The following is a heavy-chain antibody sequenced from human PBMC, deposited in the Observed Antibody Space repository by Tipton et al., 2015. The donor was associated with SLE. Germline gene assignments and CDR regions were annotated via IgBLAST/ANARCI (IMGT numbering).Heavy chain of an antibody. CDR1: GGSVSSSSKY. Sequence: TLSLTCTVSGGSVSSSSKYWAWVRQPPGKGLEWIGSIYYTGTTTYYNSFRKSRVTMSVDTSKNQFSLRLTSVIAADTAVYYCARLQGYSYGRNWFDPGGQGTLIAVSS. CDR3: ARLQGYSYGRNWFDP. V-gene: IGHV4-39*07. CDR2: IYYTGTTT. J-gene: IGHJ5*02. D-gene: IGHD5-18*01.